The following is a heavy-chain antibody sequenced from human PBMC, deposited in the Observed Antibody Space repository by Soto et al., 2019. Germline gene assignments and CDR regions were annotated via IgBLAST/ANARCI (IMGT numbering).Heavy chain of an antibody. D-gene: IGHD3-16*02. CDR1: GYTFTNND. CDR2: MNPGSGDT. CDR3: ARMQSFRSLNSLDS. V-gene: IGHV1-8*02. J-gene: IGHJ5*01. Sequence: ASVKVSCKASGYTFTNNDVSWVRQATGEGLEWMGWMNPGSGDTGYAQKFQGRVTMTRDISIATAYMEVNSLTSEDTAIYYCARMQSFRSLNSLDSWCEATRLTVFS.